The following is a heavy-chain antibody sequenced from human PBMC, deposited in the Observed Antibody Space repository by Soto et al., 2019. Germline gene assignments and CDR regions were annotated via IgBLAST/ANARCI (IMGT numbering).Heavy chain of an antibody. Sequence: SVKVSCKASGGTFSSYAISWVRQAPGQGLEWMGGIIPIFGTANYAQKFQGRVTITADESTSTAYMELSSLRSEDTAVYYCARSGDDFWSGYYGNYYYYGMDVWGQGTTVTVSS. CDR2: IIPIFGTA. CDR1: GGTFSSYA. D-gene: IGHD3-3*01. CDR3: ARSGDDFWSGYYGNYYYYGMDV. V-gene: IGHV1-69*13. J-gene: IGHJ6*02.